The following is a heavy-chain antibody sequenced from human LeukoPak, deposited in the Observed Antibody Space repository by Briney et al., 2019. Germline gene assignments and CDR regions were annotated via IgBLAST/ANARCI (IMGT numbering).Heavy chain of an antibody. Sequence: GGSLRLSCAASGFTFSSYGMHWVRQAPGKGLEWVAVISYDGSNKYYADSVKGRFTISRDNSKNTLYLQMNSLRAEDTAVYYCANPRFLEWPNRLHLGELSSDYWGQRTLVTVSS. CDR2: ISYDGSNK. D-gene: IGHD3-16*02. CDR1: GFTFSSYG. V-gene: IGHV3-30*18. J-gene: IGHJ4*02. CDR3: ANPRFLEWPNRLHLGELSSDY.